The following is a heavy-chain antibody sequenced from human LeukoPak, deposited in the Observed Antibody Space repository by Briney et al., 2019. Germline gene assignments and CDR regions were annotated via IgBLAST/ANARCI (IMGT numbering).Heavy chain of an antibody. V-gene: IGHV3-30-3*01. J-gene: IGHJ4*02. Sequence: PGGSLRLSCAASGFTFSSYTMHWVRQAPGKGLEWVAVISYGGTNKYYADSVKGRFTISRDNSKNTLYLQMNSLRAEDTAVCYCVARTDFWGQGTLVTVSS. CDR3: VARTDF. CDR2: ISYGGTNK. CDR1: GFTFSSYT.